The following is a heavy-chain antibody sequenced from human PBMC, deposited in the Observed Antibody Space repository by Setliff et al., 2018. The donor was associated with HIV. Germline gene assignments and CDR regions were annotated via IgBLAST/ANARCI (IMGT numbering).Heavy chain of an antibody. J-gene: IGHJ5*01. Sequence: PSETLSLTCTVSGGSISSSSYYWGWIRQPPGKGLEWIGSIYYSGSTYYNPSLKSRITISVDTSKKEFSLNLSSLTAADTAVFYCARGRYSYGPGWFDSWAQGAVVTVS. CDR2: IYYSGST. V-gene: IGHV4-39*07. CDR1: GGSISSSSYY. CDR3: ARGRYSYGPGWFDS. D-gene: IGHD5-18*01.